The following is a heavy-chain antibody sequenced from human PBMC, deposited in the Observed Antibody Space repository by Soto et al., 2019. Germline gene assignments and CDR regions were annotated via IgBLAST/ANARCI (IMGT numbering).Heavy chain of an antibody. V-gene: IGHV4-31*03. CDR1: GGSISSGGYY. D-gene: IGHD3-3*01. J-gene: IGHJ6*02. CDR3: ARGQVPRGVVIVYYYYYYGMYV. Sequence: SETLSLTCTVSGGSISSGGYYWSWIRQHPGKGLEWIGYIYYSGSTYYNPSLKSRVTISVDTSKNQFSLKLSSVTAADTAVYYCARGQVPRGVVIVYYYYYYGMYVWGQGTTVTVSS. CDR2: IYYSGST.